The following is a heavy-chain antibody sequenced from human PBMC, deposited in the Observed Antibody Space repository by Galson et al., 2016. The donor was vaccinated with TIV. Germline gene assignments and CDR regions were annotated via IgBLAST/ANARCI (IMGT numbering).Heavy chain of an antibody. Sequence: SLRLSCAASGFISSGHAMHWVRQAPGKGLEWVAVISYDGNSKFYADSVKGRFSISRDNSKNTLSLQMNSLRPEDSAVYFCAKTMIENVYYSGMDVWGQGTTVTVSS. CDR1: GFISSGHA. D-gene: IGHD2-21*01. CDR3: AKTMIENVYYSGMDV. J-gene: IGHJ6*02. V-gene: IGHV3-30*01. CDR2: ISYDGNSK.